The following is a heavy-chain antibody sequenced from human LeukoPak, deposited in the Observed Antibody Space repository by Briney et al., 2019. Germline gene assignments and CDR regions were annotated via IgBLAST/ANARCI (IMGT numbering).Heavy chain of an antibody. D-gene: IGHD3-3*01. Sequence: ASVKVSCKASGYTFTSYGISWVRQAPGQGLEWMGWISAYNGNTNYAQKLQGRVTMTTDTSTSTAYMELRSLRSDDTAVYYCARSGNLYYDFWSGYYRGFDPWGQGTLVTVSS. V-gene: IGHV1-18*01. CDR3: ARSGNLYYDFWSGYYRGFDP. CDR2: ISAYNGNT. J-gene: IGHJ5*02. CDR1: GYTFTSYG.